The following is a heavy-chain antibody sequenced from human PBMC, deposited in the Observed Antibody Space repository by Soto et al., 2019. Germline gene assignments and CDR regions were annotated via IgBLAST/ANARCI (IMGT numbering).Heavy chain of an antibody. CDR2: INPSGGST. V-gene: IGHV1-46*01. CDR3: ARENSSGHDAFDI. D-gene: IGHD6-19*01. CDR1: GYTFTSYY. Sequence: XVKVSCKASGYTFTSYYMHWVRQAPGQGLEWMGIINPSGGSTSYAQKFQGRVTMTRDTSTSTVYMELSSLRSEDTAVYYCARENSSGHDAFDIWGQGTMVTVSS. J-gene: IGHJ3*02.